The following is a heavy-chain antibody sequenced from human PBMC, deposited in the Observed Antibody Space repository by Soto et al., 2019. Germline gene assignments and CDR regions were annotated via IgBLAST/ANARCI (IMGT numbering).Heavy chain of an antibody. Sequence: SETLSLTCTVSGGSISGYYWGWIRQPPGKGLEWIGSIYYSGSSYYNPSLKSRVTISVDTSKNQFSLKLSSVTAADTAVYYCARHGLVSIDYWGQGTLVTVSS. V-gene: IGHV4-39*01. D-gene: IGHD2-8*02. CDR3: ARHGLVSIDY. CDR2: IYYSGSS. J-gene: IGHJ4*02. CDR1: GGSISGYY.